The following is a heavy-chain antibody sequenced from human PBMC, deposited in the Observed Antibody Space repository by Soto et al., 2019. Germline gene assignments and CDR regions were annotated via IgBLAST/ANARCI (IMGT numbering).Heavy chain of an antibody. Sequence: ASVKVSCKASGYTFTGYYLHWVRQAPGQGLEWMGWINPNSGGTNSAQKFQGGVTRTRDTSITKAYMELSRLKSDDTAVFYCARGGSFSLGLARYYAMDVWGQGTTVTVSS. D-gene: IGHD2-15*01. CDR2: INPNSGGT. V-gene: IGHV1-2*02. J-gene: IGHJ6*02. CDR3: ARGGSFSLGLARYYAMDV. CDR1: GYTFTGYY.